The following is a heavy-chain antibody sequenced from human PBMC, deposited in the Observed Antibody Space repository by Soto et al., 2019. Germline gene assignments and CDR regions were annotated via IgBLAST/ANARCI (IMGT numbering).Heavy chain of an antibody. Sequence: QVQLQESGPGLVKPSQTLSLTCTVSGGSISSGDYYWSWIRQPPGKGLEWIGYIYYSGSTYYNPSLKSRVTISVDTSKNQFSLKLSSVTAADTAVYYCARENVLVPAATQLDYWGQGTLVTVSS. V-gene: IGHV4-30-4*01. CDR1: GGSISSGDYY. CDR3: ARENVLVPAATQLDY. D-gene: IGHD2-2*01. CDR2: IYYSGST. J-gene: IGHJ4*02.